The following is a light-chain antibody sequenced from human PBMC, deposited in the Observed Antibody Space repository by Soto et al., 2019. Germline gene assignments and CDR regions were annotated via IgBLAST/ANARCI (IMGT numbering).Light chain of an antibody. CDR2: DTS. CDR1: QSVSSY. J-gene: IGKJ5*01. CDR3: QQYNKWPPIT. V-gene: IGKV3-15*01. Sequence: EIVLTQAPGTLSLSPGERATLSCRASQSVSSYLAWYQQKPGQAPRLLIYDTSTRATGIPARFSGSGSGTEFTLTISSLQSEDFAVYYCQQYNKWPPITFGQGTRLE.